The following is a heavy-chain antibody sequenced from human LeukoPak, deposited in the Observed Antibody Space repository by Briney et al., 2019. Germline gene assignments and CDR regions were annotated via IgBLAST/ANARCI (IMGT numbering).Heavy chain of an antibody. V-gene: IGHV3-23*01. J-gene: IGHJ4*02. CDR1: GFTFNGYA. CDR2: ISDSGDNT. D-gene: IGHD2-15*01. Sequence: GGSLRLSCAASGFTFNGYAMNWVRQASGKGLEWVSAISDSGDNTYYADSVRGRFTISRDNSMNTLYLQMNTLRAEDTAVYFCAREDGNCSGGNCYSYFDSWGQGTLVTVSS. CDR3: AREDGNCSGGNCYSYFDS.